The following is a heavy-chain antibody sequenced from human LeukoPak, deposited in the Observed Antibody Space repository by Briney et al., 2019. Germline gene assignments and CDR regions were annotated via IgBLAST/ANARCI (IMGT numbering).Heavy chain of an antibody. J-gene: IGHJ4*02. Sequence: PSETLSLACTVSGGSIRSYYWNWIRQPAGKGLEWIGRIYSSGYTNYNPSLKNRVSMSVDTSKNQFSLKLTSLTAADTAVYYCARGDHSADYWGPGALVTVSS. CDR2: IYSSGYT. D-gene: IGHD2-15*01. CDR3: ARGDHSADY. V-gene: IGHV4-4*07. CDR1: GGSIRSYY.